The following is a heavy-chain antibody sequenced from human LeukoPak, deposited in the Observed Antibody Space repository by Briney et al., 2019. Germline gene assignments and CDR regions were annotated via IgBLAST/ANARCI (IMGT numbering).Heavy chain of an antibody. J-gene: IGHJ4*02. CDR1: GGSISSYY. D-gene: IGHD3-9*01. CDR3: ARGLKLGYDILTGYIAYFDY. V-gene: IGHV4-59*01. CDR2: IYYSGST. Sequence: PSETLSLTCTVSGGSISSYYWSWIWQPPGKGLEWIGYIYYSGSTNYNPSLKSRVTISVNTSKNQFSLKLSSVTAADTAVYYCARGLKLGYDILTGYIAYFDYWGQGTLVTVSS.